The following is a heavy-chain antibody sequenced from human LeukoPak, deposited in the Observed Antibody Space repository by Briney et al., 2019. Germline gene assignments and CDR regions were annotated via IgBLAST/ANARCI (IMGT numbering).Heavy chain of an antibody. Sequence: SETLSLTCTVSGGSVSSGSYYWSWIRQPPGKGLEWIGYIYYSGSTNYNPSLKSRVTISVDTSKNQFSLKLSSVTAADTAAYYCARAYYDILTGYNNWFDPWGQGTLVTVSS. V-gene: IGHV4-61*01. D-gene: IGHD3-9*01. CDR2: IYYSGST. J-gene: IGHJ5*02. CDR3: ARAYYDILTGYNNWFDP. CDR1: GGSVSSGSYY.